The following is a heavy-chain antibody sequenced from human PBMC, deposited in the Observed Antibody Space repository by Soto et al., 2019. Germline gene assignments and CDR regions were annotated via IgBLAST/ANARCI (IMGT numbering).Heavy chain of an antibody. Sequence: QVQLVESGGGVVQPGRSLRLSCAASGFTFSSYGMHWVRQAPGNALEWVAVIWYDGRNKYYVDSVKGRFTISRDNSKNTLNLQMNSLRAEDTAVYYCASDPVTTNYYYDYMDVWGKGTTVTV. CDR1: GFTFSSYG. J-gene: IGHJ6*03. D-gene: IGHD4-4*01. V-gene: IGHV3-33*01. CDR3: ASDPVTTNYYYDYMDV. CDR2: IWYDGRNK.